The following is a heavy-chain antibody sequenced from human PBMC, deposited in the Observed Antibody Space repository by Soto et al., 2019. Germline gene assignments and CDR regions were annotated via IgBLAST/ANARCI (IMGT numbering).Heavy chain of an antibody. CDR1: GGSISSSSYY. Sequence: PSETLSLTCTVPGGSISSSSYYWGWIRQPPGKGLEWIGSIYYSGSTYYNPSLKSRVTISVDTSKNQFSLKLSSVTAADTAVYYCARQGIAVAGWYYYGMDVWGQGTTVTVSS. CDR2: IYYSGST. V-gene: IGHV4-39*01. J-gene: IGHJ6*02. D-gene: IGHD6-19*01. CDR3: ARQGIAVAGWYYYGMDV.